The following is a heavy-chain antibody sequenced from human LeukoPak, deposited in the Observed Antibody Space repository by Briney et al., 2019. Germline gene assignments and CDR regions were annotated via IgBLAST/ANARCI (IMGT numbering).Heavy chain of an antibody. Sequence: SETLSLTCTVSGGSISSSSYYWGWIRQPPGKGLEWIGSIYYSGSTYYNPSLKSRVTISVDTSKNQFSLKLSSVTAADTAVYYCARSLDSSSWYRYYYYYGMDVWGQGTTVTVSS. CDR3: ARSLDSSSWYRYYYYYGMDV. J-gene: IGHJ6*02. CDR1: GGSISSSSYY. V-gene: IGHV4-39*01. CDR2: IYYSGST. D-gene: IGHD6-13*01.